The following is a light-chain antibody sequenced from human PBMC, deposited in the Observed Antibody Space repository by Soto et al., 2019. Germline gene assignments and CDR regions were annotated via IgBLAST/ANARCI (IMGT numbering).Light chain of an antibody. V-gene: IGKV3-11*01. CDR1: QSVSSY. J-gene: IGKJ1*01. CDR3: KQRSNWPPWT. Sequence: EIVLTQSPATLSLSPGERATLSCRASQSVSSYLAWYQQKPGQAPRLLIYDASNRATGIPARFSGSGSGTDFTLTLSSLEPEDFAVYYCKQRSNWPPWTFGQGTKVEIK. CDR2: DAS.